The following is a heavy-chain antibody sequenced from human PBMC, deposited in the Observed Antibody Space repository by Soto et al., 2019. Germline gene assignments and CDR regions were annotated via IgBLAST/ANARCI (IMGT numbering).Heavy chain of an antibody. D-gene: IGHD3-3*01. CDR3: ARGNYDFCSGLDY. V-gene: IGHV3-33*01. CDR2: IWYDGSNK. Sequence: GGSLRLSCAASGFTFSSYGMHWVRQAPGKGLEWVAVIWYDGSNKWYADSVKGRFTISRDNSKNTLYLEMNSLRAEDTAVYYCARGNYDFCSGLDYWGQGALVTGLL. CDR1: GFTFSSYG. J-gene: IGHJ4*02.